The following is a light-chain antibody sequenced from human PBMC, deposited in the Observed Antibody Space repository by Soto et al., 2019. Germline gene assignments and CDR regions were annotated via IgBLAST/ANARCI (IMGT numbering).Light chain of an antibody. J-gene: IGKJ1*01. Sequence: EIVMTQSPATLSVSPGERATLSCRASQNVISNLAWYQQKPGQAPRLLIYGASTRATGIPVRFSGSGSGTDFTLTIRRLEPEDFAVYYCQQYGSSYPWTFGQGTKVDIK. CDR2: GAS. V-gene: IGKV3-20*01. CDR3: QQYGSSYPWT. CDR1: QNVISN.